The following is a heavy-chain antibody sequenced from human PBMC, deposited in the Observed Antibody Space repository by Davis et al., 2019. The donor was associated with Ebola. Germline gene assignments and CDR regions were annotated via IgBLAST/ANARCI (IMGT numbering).Heavy chain of an antibody. Sequence: GESLKISCAASGFTFSSYGMHWVRQAPGKVLEWVAVIWYDGSNKYYADSVKGRFTISRDNSKNTLYLQMNSLRAEDTAVYYCARGTVAAAGIGSWFDPWGQGTLVTVSS. CDR2: IWYDGSNK. V-gene: IGHV3-33*01. CDR1: GFTFSSYG. CDR3: ARGTVAAAGIGSWFDP. D-gene: IGHD6-13*01. J-gene: IGHJ5*02.